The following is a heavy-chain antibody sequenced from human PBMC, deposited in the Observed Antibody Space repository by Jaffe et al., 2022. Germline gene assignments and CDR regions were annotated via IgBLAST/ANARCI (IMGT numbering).Heavy chain of an antibody. J-gene: IGHJ4*02. CDR2: ISGSGGST. V-gene: IGHV3-23*01. CDR1: GFTFSSYA. Sequence: EVQLLESGGGLVQPGGSLRLSCAASGFTFSSYAMSWVRQAPGKGLEWVSAISGSGGSTYYADSVKGRFTISRDNSKNTLYLQMNSLRAEDTAVYYCAKDPPRYYDFWSGYSNGPYYFDYWGQGTLVTVSS. D-gene: IGHD3-3*01. CDR3: AKDPPRYYDFWSGYSNGPYYFDY.